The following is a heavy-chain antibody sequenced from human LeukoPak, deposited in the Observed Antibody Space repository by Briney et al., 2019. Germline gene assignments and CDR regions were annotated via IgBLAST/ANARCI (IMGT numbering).Heavy chain of an antibody. CDR1: GGSISSGGYS. Sequence: SETLSLTCAVSGGSISSGGYSWSRIGQPPGKGLEWIGYIYHSGSTYYNPSLKSRVTISVDRSKNQFSLKLSSVTAADTAVYYCARQHDILTGLSWFDPWGQGTLVTVSS. J-gene: IGHJ5*02. CDR3: ARQHDILTGLSWFDP. V-gene: IGHV4-30-2*01. CDR2: IYHSGST. D-gene: IGHD3-9*01.